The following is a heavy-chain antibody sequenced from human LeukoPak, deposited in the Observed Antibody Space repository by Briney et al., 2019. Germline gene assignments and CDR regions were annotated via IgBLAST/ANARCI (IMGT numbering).Heavy chain of an antibody. CDR2: IKSKSEGATR. V-gene: IGHV3-15*01. D-gene: IGHD1-14*01. CDR1: GFGFSRHR. Sequence: PGGALRLSRAASGFGFSRHRMSWVRQAPGTGLEWSGGIKSKSEGATRDFAAPVKGRVTMSRDESKNTVYLHMDSLKIEDTGMYYCAAGSANSDFDYWGQGALVAVSS. J-gene: IGHJ4*02. CDR3: AAGSANSDFDY.